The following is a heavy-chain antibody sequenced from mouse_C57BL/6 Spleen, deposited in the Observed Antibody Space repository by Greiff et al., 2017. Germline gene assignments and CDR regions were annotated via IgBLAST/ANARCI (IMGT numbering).Heavy chain of an antibody. CDR3: ASYYGTRRNWFAY. CDR1: GFTFSDYG. J-gene: IGHJ3*01. V-gene: IGHV5-17*01. Sequence: EVQRVESGGGLVKPGGSLKLSCAASGFTFSDYGMHWVRQAPEKGLEWVAYISSGSSTIYYAATVKGRFTISRDNAKNTLFLQMTSLRSEDTAMYYCASYYGTRRNWFAYWGQGTLVTVSA. D-gene: IGHD1-1*01. CDR2: ISSGSSTI.